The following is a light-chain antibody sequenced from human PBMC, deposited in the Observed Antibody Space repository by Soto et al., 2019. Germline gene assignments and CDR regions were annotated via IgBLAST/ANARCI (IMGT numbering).Light chain of an antibody. CDR3: QQYGTSPRT. V-gene: IGKV3-20*01. J-gene: IGKJ1*01. CDR1: QSVSSSY. CDR2: GAS. Sequence: IVLTQSPGTLSLSPGERPIISCRASQSVSSSYLAWYKQQPGQAPRLISYGASSRATGIPDRVSGSGSGTEFTLTISRLEPEDFAVYYCQQYGTSPRTFGQGTKVDIK.